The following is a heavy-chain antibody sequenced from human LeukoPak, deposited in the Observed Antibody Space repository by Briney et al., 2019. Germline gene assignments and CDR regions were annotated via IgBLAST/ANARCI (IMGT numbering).Heavy chain of an antibody. CDR3: ARGDGSGSYYNWFDP. D-gene: IGHD3-10*01. CDR2: INHSGST. Sequence: PSETLSLTCAVYGGSFSGYYWSWIRQPPGKGLEWIGEINHSGSTNYNPSLKSRVIISVDTFKNQFSLKLSSVTAADTAVYYCARGDGSGSYYNWFDPWGQGTLVTVSS. V-gene: IGHV4-34*01. J-gene: IGHJ5*02. CDR1: GGSFSGYY.